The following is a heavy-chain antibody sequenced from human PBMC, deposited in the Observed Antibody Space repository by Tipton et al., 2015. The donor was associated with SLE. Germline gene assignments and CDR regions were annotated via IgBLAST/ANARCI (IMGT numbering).Heavy chain of an antibody. D-gene: IGHD2-2*01. CDR2: MNPNSGNT. CDR3: ARGHCSSTSCSYSDYYYYYMDV. Sequence: QSGAEVKKPGASVKVSCKASGYTFISYDINWVRQATRQGLEWMGWMNPNSGNTGYAQKFQGRVTMTRNTSISTAYMELSSLRSEDTAVYYCARGHCSSTSCSYSDYYYYYMDVWGKGTTVTVSS. V-gene: IGHV1-8*01. CDR1: GYTFISYD. J-gene: IGHJ6*03.